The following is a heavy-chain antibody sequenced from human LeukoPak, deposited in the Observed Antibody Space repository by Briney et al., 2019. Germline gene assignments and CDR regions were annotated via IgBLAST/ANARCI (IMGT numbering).Heavy chain of an antibody. CDR2: IKSKTDGGTT. V-gene: IGHV3-15*01. J-gene: IGHJ4*02. CDR1: GFTFSNAW. D-gene: IGHD3-22*01. Sequence: GGSLRLSCAASGFTFSNAWMSWVRRAPGKGLEWVGRIKSKTDGGTTDYAAPVKGRFTISRDDSKNTLYLQMNSLKTEDTAVYYCTTDPDYYDSTGYYSHYWGQGTLVTVSS. CDR3: TTDPDYYDSTGYYSHY.